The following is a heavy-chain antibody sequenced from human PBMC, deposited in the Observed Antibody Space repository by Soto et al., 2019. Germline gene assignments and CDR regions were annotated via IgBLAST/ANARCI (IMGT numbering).Heavy chain of an antibody. V-gene: IGHV1-18*01. Sequence: ASVKVSCKASGYTFTSYGISWVRQAPGQGLEWMGWISAYNGNTNYAQKLQGRVTMTTDTSTSTAYMELRSLRSDDTAVYYCARDGMIAARGDYYYYGMDVWGQGTTVTVSS. CDR3: ARDGMIAARGDYYYYGMDV. J-gene: IGHJ6*02. CDR1: GYTFTSYG. D-gene: IGHD6-6*01. CDR2: ISAYNGNT.